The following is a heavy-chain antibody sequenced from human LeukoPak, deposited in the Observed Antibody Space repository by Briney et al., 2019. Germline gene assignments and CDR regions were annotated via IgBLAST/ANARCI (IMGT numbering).Heavy chain of an antibody. J-gene: IGHJ4*02. Sequence: GGSLRLSCAASGFPFRNYGMHWVRQAPGKGLEWVAFIQSDGSNKYYADSVKGRFTISRDNSKNTLYLQMNSLRTEDTAIYYCAKGDHDWGQGTLVTVSS. CDR1: GFPFRNYG. CDR3: AKGDHD. CDR2: IQSDGSNK. D-gene: IGHD1-14*01. V-gene: IGHV3-30*02.